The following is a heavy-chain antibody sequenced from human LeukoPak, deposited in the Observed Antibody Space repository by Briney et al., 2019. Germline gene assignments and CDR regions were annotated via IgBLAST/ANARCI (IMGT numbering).Heavy chain of an antibody. J-gene: IGHJ4*02. D-gene: IGHD3-16*02. V-gene: IGHV4-39*07. CDR2: IYYSGST. CDR3: ARDRYTSY. Sequence: SSETLSLTCTVSGDSISGSSYYWGWIRQPPGKGLEWIGSIYYSGSTYYNPSLKSRVTISVDTSKNQFSLKLSSVTAEDTAVYYCARDRYTSYWGQGTLVTVSS. CDR1: GDSISGSSYY.